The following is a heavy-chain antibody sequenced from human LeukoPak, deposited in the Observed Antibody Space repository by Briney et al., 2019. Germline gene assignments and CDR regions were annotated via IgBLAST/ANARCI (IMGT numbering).Heavy chain of an antibody. CDR3: ARRITISGLGYYMDV. CDR1: GFSYSTYS. D-gene: IGHD3-3*01. J-gene: IGHJ6*04. Sequence: GGSLRLSCAASGFSYSTYSMNWVRQAPGKGLEWISYISNSGHTTYYAESVKGRFTISRGNAWNSLYLQMNSLRGEDTAVYYCARRITISGLGYYMDVWGKGTTVIVSS. CDR2: ISNSGHTT. V-gene: IGHV3-48*01.